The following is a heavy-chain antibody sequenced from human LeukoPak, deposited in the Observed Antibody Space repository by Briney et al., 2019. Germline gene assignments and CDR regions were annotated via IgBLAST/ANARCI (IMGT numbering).Heavy chain of an antibody. Sequence: GESLKISCKGSGYSFTSYWIGWVRQMPGKGLEWMGIIYPGDSDTRYSPSFQGQVTISADKSISTAYLQWSSLKASDTAMYYCARQMDYDFWSGYANFDIWGQGTMVTVSS. D-gene: IGHD3-3*01. CDR2: IYPGDSDT. CDR1: GYSFTSYW. V-gene: IGHV5-51*01. J-gene: IGHJ3*02. CDR3: ARQMDYDFWSGYANFDI.